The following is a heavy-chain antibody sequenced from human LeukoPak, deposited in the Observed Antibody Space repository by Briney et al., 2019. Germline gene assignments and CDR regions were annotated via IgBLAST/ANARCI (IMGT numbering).Heavy chain of an antibody. Sequence: PGGSLRLSCAVFEFTFSSSTMSWVRQAPGKGLEGVASMKEDGRDIDYVYAVKGRFAISRDNTTTSLYLQITSLRATDPCVYYCVTGGALGARFASWGQEALVTVSS. CDR1: EFTFSSST. D-gene: IGHD2-8*02. CDR3: VTGGALGARFAS. CDR2: MKEDGRDI. J-gene: IGHJ5*01. V-gene: IGHV3-7*01.